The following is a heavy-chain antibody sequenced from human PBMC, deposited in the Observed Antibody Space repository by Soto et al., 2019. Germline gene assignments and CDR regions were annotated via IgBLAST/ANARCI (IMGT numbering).Heavy chain of an antibody. CDR1: GYTFPSYG. D-gene: IGHD1-1*01. V-gene: IGHV1-18*01. CDR2: TSAHNGNT. CDR3: ARGRYGDY. J-gene: IGHJ4*02. Sequence: QVHLVQSGAEVKKPGASVKVSCKASGYTFPSYGITWVRQAPGKGLEWMGWTSAHNGNTDYAQKLQGRVIVTRDTSTSTAYMELRSLISDDTAVYYCARGRYGDYWGQGALVTVSS.